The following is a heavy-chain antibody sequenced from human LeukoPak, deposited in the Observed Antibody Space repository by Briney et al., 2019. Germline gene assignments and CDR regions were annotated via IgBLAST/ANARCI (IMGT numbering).Heavy chain of an antibody. Sequence: GASVKVSCKASGYTFTSYGISWVRQAPGQGLEWMGWISAYNGNTNYAQKLQGRVTMTTDTSTSTAYMELRSLRSDDTAVYYCARDRYYDSGGYYYGIDYWGQGTLVTVSS. CDR3: ARDRYYDSGGYYYGIDY. D-gene: IGHD3-22*01. V-gene: IGHV1-18*01. CDR1: GYTFTSYG. CDR2: ISAYNGNT. J-gene: IGHJ4*02.